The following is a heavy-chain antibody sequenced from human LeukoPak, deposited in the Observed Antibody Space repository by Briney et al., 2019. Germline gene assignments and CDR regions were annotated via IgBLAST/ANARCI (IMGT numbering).Heavy chain of an antibody. CDR3: AGDLTYYDILTGYYY. CDR2: INHSGST. V-gene: IGHV4-34*01. J-gene: IGHJ4*02. Sequence: KPSETLSLTCAVYGGSFSGYYWSWIRQPPGKGLEWIGEINHSGSTNYNPSLKSRVTMSVDTSKNQFSLKLSSVTAADTAVYYCAGDLTYYDILTGYYYWGQGTLVTVSS. CDR1: GGSFSGYY. D-gene: IGHD3-9*01.